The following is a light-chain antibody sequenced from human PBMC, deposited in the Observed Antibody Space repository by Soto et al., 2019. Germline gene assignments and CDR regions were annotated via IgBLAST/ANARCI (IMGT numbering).Light chain of an antibody. CDR1: QSVGSN. CDR3: QQYNNWPYT. CDR2: DAS. V-gene: IGKV3-15*01. Sequence: EIVMTQSPATLSASPGERAPLSCRASQSVGSNLAWYQQRPGQAPRLLIYDASTRATDIPASFSGSGSGTEFTLTIRSLQSEDSAVYFCQQYNNWPYTFGQGTKVDIK. J-gene: IGKJ2*01.